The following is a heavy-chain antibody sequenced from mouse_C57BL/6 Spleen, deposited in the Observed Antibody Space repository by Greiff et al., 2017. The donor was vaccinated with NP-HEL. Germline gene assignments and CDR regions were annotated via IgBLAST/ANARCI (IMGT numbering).Heavy chain of an antibody. CDR1: GYAFSSYW. CDR2: IYPGDGDT. CDR3: ARFSYGSSFDY. V-gene: IGHV1-80*01. Sequence: QVQLKESGAELVKPGASVKISCKASGYAFSSYWMNWVKQRPGKGLEWIGQIYPGDGDTNYNGKFKGKATLTADKSSSTAYMQLSSLTSEDSAVYFCARFSYGSSFDYWGQGTTLTVSS. D-gene: IGHD1-1*01. J-gene: IGHJ2*01.